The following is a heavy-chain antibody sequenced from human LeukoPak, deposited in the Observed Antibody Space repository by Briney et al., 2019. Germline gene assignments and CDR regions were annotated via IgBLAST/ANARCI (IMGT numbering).Heavy chain of an antibody. CDR3: ASHGWNLYYFDY. J-gene: IGHJ4*02. D-gene: IGHD3-10*01. Sequence: PGGSLRLSCAASGFTFSDYYMSWIRQAPGKGLEWVSYISSSGSTIYYADSMKGRFTISRDNAKNSLYLQLNSLRVEDTAVYYCASHGWNLYYFDYWGQGTLVTVSS. V-gene: IGHV3-11*04. CDR2: ISSSGSTI. CDR1: GFTFSDYY.